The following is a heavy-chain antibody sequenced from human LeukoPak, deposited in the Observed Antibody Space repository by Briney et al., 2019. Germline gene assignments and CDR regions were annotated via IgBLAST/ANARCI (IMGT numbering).Heavy chain of an antibody. CDR3: ARDCSSTSCYSHGFDY. CDR2: IWYDGSNK. D-gene: IGHD2-2*01. V-gene: IGHV3-33*01. CDR1: GFTFSSYG. Sequence: GRSLRLSCAASGFTFSSYGMHWVRQAPGKGLEWVAVIWYDGSNKYYADSVKGRFTISRDNSKNTLYLQMNSLSAEDTAVYYCARDCSSTSCYSHGFDYWGQGTLVTVSS. J-gene: IGHJ4*02.